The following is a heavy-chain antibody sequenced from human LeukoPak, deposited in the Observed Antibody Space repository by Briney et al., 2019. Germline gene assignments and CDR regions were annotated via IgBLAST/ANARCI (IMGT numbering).Heavy chain of an antibody. V-gene: IGHV4-59*01. CDR3: ARAVCSGGSCYDDY. CDR2: IYYSGST. CDR1: GGYISSYY. Sequence: SETLSLTCTVSGGYISSYYWSWIRQPPGKGLEWIGYIYYSGSTNYNPSLKSRVTISVDTSKNQFSLKLSSVTAADTAVYYCARAVCSGGSCYDDYWGQGTLVTVSS. D-gene: IGHD2-15*01. J-gene: IGHJ4*02.